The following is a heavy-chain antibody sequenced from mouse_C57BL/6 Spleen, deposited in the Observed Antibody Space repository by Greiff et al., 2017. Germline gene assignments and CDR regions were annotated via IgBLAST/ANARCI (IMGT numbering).Heavy chain of an antibody. D-gene: IGHD1-1*01. Sequence: VQLQQSGAELVRPGASVTLSCKASGYTFTDYEMHWVKPPPVHGLEWIGAIYPETGGTAYNQKFKGKAILTADQSSSTAYMELRSLTSEDSAVYYCTRRIYYYGSSYGGDAMDYWGQGTSVTVSS. V-gene: IGHV1-15*01. CDR2: IYPETGGT. CDR1: GYTFTDYE. CDR3: TRRIYYYGSSYGGDAMDY. J-gene: IGHJ4*01.